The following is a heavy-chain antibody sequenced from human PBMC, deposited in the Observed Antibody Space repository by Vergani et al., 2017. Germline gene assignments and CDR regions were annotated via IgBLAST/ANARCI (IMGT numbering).Heavy chain of an antibody. CDR2: ISSSGSTI. J-gene: IGHJ6*03. V-gene: IGHV3-48*03. CDR1: GFTFSSYA. Sequence: EVQLLESGGGLVQPGGSLRLSCAASGFTFSSYAMSWVRQAPGKGLEWVSYISSSGSTIYYADSVKGRFTISRDNAKNSLYLQMNSLRAEDTAVYYCARAADQRLYMDVWGKGTTVTVSS. CDR3: ARAADQRLYMDV.